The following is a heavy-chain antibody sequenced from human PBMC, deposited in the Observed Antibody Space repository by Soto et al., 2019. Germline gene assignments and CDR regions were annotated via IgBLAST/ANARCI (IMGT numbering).Heavy chain of an antibody. CDR1: GGSISSYY. D-gene: IGHD1-26*01. Sequence: SETLSLTCTVSGGSISSYYWSWIRQPPGKGLEWIGYIYYSGSTNYNPSLKSRVTISVDTSKNQFSLKLSSVTAADTAVYYRARLGGGHPTDYYMDVWGKGTTVTVSS. V-gene: IGHV4-59*01. J-gene: IGHJ6*03. CDR2: IYYSGST. CDR3: ARLGGGHPTDYYMDV.